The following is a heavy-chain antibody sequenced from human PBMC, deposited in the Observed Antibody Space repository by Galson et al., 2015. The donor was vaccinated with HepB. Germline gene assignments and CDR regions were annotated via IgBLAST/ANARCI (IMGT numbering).Heavy chain of an antibody. D-gene: IGHD6-19*01. Sequence: SLRLSCAASGFTFSRYGMHWVRQAPGKGLEWVAVISYDGSNKYYADSVKGRFTISRDNSKNTLYLQMNSLRAEDTAVYYCAKDKERYSSGWYGVFFDYWGQGTLVTVSS. J-gene: IGHJ4*02. CDR3: AKDKERYSSGWYGVFFDY. CDR2: ISYDGSNK. CDR1: GFTFSRYG. V-gene: IGHV3-30*18.